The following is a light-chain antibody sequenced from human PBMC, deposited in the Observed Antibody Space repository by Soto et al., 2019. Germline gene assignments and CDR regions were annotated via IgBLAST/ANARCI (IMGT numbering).Light chain of an antibody. CDR2: AVS. Sequence: QSVLTQPASVSGPPGQSITISCSGTSSDIGSYDHVAWYQQFPGESPKLIIYAVSDRPSGVSDRFSGSKSGISASLTISGLQTEDEADYYCISYTDRQSYLFGTGTKVTVL. V-gene: IGLV2-14*03. J-gene: IGLJ1*01. CDR3: ISYTDRQSYL. CDR1: SSDIGSYDH.